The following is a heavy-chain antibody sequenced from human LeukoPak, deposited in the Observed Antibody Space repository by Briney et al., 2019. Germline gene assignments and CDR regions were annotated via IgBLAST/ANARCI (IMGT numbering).Heavy chain of an antibody. CDR1: GYSFTSYW. Sequence: GESLKISCKGSGYSFTSYWIGWVRQMPGKGLEWMGIIYPGDSDTRYSPSFQGQVTSSADKSISTAHLQWRSLKSSDTAMYYGARQVVPAAQHYYYMDVWGKGTTVTVSS. J-gene: IGHJ6*03. V-gene: IGHV5-51*01. D-gene: IGHD2-2*01. CDR2: IYPGDSDT. CDR3: ARQVVPAAQHYYYMDV.